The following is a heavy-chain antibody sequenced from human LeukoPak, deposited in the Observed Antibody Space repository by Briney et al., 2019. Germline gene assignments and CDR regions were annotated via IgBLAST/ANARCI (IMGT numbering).Heavy chain of an antibody. CDR2: ISGSGGST. J-gene: IGHJ5*02. CDR3: AKDRGYSGYAETYNWFDP. CDR1: GFTFSSYA. D-gene: IGHD5-12*01. Sequence: GGSLRLSCAASGFTFSSYAMSWVRQAPGRGLEWVSAISGSGGSTYYADSVKGRFTISRDNSKNTLYLQMNSLRAEDTAVYYCAKDRGYSGYAETYNWFDPWGQGTLVTVSS. V-gene: IGHV3-23*01.